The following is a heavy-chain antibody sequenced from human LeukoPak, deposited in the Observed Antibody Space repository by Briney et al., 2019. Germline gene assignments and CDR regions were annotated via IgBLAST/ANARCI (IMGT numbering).Heavy chain of an antibody. Sequence: SETLSLTCAVSGYSLNSFYYWGWIRQPPGKGLEWIGEINHSGSTNYNPSLKSRVTISVDTSKNQFSLKLSSVTAADTAVYYCARCETVTCIDYWGQGTLVTVSS. J-gene: IGHJ4*02. V-gene: IGHV4-38-2*01. CDR1: GYSLNSFYY. D-gene: IGHD4-17*01. CDR2: INHSGST. CDR3: ARCETVTCIDY.